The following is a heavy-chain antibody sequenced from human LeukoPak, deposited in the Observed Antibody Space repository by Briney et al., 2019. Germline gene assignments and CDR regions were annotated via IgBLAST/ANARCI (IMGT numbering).Heavy chain of an antibody. Sequence: TSQTLSLTCTVSGGSISSGDYYWSWIRQPPGKGLKWIGYIYYSGSTYYNPSLKSRVTISVDTSKNQFSLKLSSVTAADTAVYYCARGEGGGRYDFWSGYSTYYFDYWGQGTLVTVSS. CDR2: IYYSGST. CDR3: ARGEGGGRYDFWSGYSTYYFDY. J-gene: IGHJ4*02. D-gene: IGHD3-3*01. V-gene: IGHV4-30-4*08. CDR1: GGSISSGDYY.